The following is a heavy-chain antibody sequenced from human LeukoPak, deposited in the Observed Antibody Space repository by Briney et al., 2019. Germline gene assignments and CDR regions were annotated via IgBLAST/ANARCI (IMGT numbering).Heavy chain of an antibody. D-gene: IGHD6-13*01. J-gene: IGHJ4*02. Sequence: GGSLRLSCAASGFMFSNSAMSWVRQAPGKGLEWVSGISSSGGSTYYADSVKGRFTISRDNSKNTLYLQMNSLRAEDTAVYYCAKTYSSWYYFGYWGQGTLVTVSS. CDR3: AKTYSSWYYFGY. CDR1: GFMFSNSA. CDR2: ISSSGGST. V-gene: IGHV3-23*01.